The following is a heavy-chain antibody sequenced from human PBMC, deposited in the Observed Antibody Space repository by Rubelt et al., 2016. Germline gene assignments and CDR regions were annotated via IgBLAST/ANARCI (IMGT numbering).Heavy chain of an antibody. CDR1: GFTFGSYA. J-gene: IGHJ4*02. V-gene: IGHV3-23*04. CDR3: ARDRSPHLFCSGGSCPYGY. D-gene: IGHD2-15*01. Sequence: EVQLVESGGGLVQPGGSLRLSCAASGFTFGSYAMNWIRQAPGKGLEWVSGISGTGDRYYADSVKGRFTISRDNSKNSVYLQMNSLRVEDTAVYYWARDRSPHLFCSGGSCPYGYWGQGTLVTVSS. CDR2: ISGTGDR.